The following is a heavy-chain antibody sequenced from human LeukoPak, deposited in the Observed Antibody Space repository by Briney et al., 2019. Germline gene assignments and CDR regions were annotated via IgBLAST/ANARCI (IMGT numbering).Heavy chain of an antibody. D-gene: IGHD3-10*01. Sequence: SETLSLTCTVSGGSISSSSYYWGWIRQPPGKGLEWLGSIYYSGSTYYNPSLKSRVTISVDTSKDQSSLKLSSVTAADTAVYYCARAPYYYGSGSYYTRESWFDPWGQGTLVTVSS. CDR3: ARAPYYYGSGSYYTRESWFDP. CDR2: IYYSGST. CDR1: GGSISSSSYY. J-gene: IGHJ5*02. V-gene: IGHV4-39*07.